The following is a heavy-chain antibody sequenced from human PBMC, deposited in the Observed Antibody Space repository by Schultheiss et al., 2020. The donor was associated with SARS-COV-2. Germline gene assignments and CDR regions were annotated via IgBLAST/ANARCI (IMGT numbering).Heavy chain of an antibody. CDR3: ARYNDEDAFDI. CDR1: GGSISSSSYY. V-gene: IGHV4-39*01. Sequence: SQTLSLTCTVSGGSISSSSYYWGWIRQPPGKGLEWIGSIYHSGSTYYNPSLKSRVTISVDTSKNQFSLKLSSVTAADTAVYYCARYNDEDAFDIWGQGTMVTVSS. CDR2: IYHSGST. J-gene: IGHJ3*02. D-gene: IGHD5-24*01.